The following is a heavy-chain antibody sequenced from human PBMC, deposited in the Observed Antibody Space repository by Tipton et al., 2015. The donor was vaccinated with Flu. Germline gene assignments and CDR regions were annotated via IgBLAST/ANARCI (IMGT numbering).Heavy chain of an antibody. CDR1: GGSFSGYY. Sequence: TLSLTCAVYGGSFSGYYWSWIRQPPGKGLEWIGEINHSGSTNYNPSLKSRVTISVDTSKNQFSLKLSSVTAADTAVYYCARYSSGWYYYYYMDVWGKGTTVTVSS. CDR3: ARYSSGWYYYYYMDV. J-gene: IGHJ6*03. CDR2: INHSGST. V-gene: IGHV4-34*01. D-gene: IGHD6-19*01.